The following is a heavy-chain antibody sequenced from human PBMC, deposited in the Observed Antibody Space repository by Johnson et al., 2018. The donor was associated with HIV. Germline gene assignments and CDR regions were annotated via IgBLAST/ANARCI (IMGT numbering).Heavy chain of an antibody. V-gene: IGHV3-74*02. CDR1: GFTFSSYW. CDR3: ASGPPVNPIDI. J-gene: IGHJ3*02. CDR2: INSDGSST. Sequence: VQLVESGGGLVQPGGSLRLSCAASGFTFSSYWMHWVRQAPGKGLVWVSRINSDGSSTRYADSVKGRFTISRDNAKNTLYLQMNSLRGEDTAVYYCASGPPVNPIDIWGQGTMVTVSS.